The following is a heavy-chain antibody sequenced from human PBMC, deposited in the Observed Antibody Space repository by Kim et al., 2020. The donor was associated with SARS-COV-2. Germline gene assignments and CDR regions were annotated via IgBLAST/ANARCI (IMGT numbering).Heavy chain of an antibody. Sequence: GGSLRLSCAASGFTFSSYGMHWVRQAPGMGLEWVAVISYDGSNKYYADSVKGRFTISRDNSKNTLYLQMNSLRAEDTAVYYCAKDSQNIVVVPAAMGPNYYGMDVWGQGTTVTVSS. D-gene: IGHD2-2*01. CDR1: GFTFSSYG. CDR3: AKDSQNIVVVPAAMGPNYYGMDV. V-gene: IGHV3-30*18. J-gene: IGHJ6*02. CDR2: ISYDGSNK.